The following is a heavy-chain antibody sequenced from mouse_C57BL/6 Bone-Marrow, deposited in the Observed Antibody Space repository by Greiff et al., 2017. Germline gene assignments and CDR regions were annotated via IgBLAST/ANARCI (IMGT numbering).Heavy chain of an antibody. J-gene: IGHJ1*03. V-gene: IGHV3-6*01. CDR1: GYSITSGYY. CDR2: ISYDGSN. CDR3: ARDNIYYDYDGYFDV. D-gene: IGHD2-4*01. Sequence: EVKVEESGPGLVKPSQSLSLTCSVTGYSITSGYYWNWIRQFPGNKLEWMGYISYDGSNNYNPSLKNRISITRDTSRNQFFLKLNSVTTEDTATYYCARDNIYYDYDGYFDVWGTGTTVTVSS.